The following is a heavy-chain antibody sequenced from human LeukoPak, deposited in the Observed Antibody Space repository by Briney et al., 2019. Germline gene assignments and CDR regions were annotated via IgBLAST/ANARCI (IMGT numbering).Heavy chain of an antibody. V-gene: IGHV3-7*01. D-gene: IGHD2-2*02. CDR3: AMQVVPAAIDY. J-gene: IGHJ4*02. CDR1: GFTFSSYW. CDR2: IKQDGSEK. Sequence: SGGSLRLSCAASGFTFSSYWMSWVRQAPGKGLEWVANIKQDGSEKYYVDSVKGRFTISRDNAKNSLYLQMNSLRAEDTAVYYCAMQVVPAAIDYWGQGTLVTVSS.